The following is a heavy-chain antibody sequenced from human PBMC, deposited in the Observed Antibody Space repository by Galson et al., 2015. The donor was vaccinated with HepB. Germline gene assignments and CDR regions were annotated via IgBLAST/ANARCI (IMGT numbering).Heavy chain of an antibody. V-gene: IGHV1-69*13. CDR1: GGTFSSYA. Sequence: SVKVSCKASGGTFSSYAISWVRQAPGQGLEWMGGIIPIFGTANYAQKFQGRVTITADESTSTAYMELSSLRSEDTAVYYCARPAGLAVWQLALDYWGQGTLVTVSS. J-gene: IGHJ4*02. CDR3: ARPAGLAVWQLALDY. CDR2: IIPIFGTA. D-gene: IGHD6-13*01.